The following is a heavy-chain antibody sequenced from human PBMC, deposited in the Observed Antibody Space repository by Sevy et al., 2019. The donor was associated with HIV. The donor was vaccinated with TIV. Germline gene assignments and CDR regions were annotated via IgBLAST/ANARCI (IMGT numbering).Heavy chain of an antibody. J-gene: IGHJ4*02. CDR2: IWFDGSNT. Sequence: GGSLRLSCAASGFTFSTYDMHWVRQAPGKGLEWVAAIWFDGSNTYYADSVKGRFTISRDIAKNTLHLQMNSLRVEDTAVYYCARDLEFYDYGDYGPAFMPDYWGQGTLVTVSS. D-gene: IGHD4-17*01. CDR1: GFTFSTYD. CDR3: ARDLEFYDYGDYGPAFMPDY. V-gene: IGHV3-33*01.